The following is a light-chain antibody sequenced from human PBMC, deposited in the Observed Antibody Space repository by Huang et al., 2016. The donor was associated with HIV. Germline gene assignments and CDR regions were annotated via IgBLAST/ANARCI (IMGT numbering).Light chain of an antibody. CDR3: QQYNNWPRT. CDR2: GAS. Sequence: EIVMTQSPATLSVSPGERATLSCRASQSVNRNLAWYQQKPGQAPRLLIFGASTRATGIPARFSGSGAGTEFTITISSLESEDFAVYYCQQYNNWPRTFGQGTKVEIK. V-gene: IGKV3-15*01. J-gene: IGKJ1*01. CDR1: QSVNRN.